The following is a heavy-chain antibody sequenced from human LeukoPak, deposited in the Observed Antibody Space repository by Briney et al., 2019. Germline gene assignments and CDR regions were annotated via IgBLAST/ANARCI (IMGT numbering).Heavy chain of an antibody. Sequence: GGSLRLSCAASGSTFSDYYMSWIRQAPGKGLEWVSYISSSGSTIYYADSVKGRFTISRDNAKNSLYLQMNSLRAEDTAVYYCARVEAAASYGMDVWGQGTTVTVSS. J-gene: IGHJ6*02. CDR2: ISSSGSTI. V-gene: IGHV3-11*01. CDR3: ARVEAAASYGMDV. CDR1: GSTFSDYY. D-gene: IGHD2-2*01.